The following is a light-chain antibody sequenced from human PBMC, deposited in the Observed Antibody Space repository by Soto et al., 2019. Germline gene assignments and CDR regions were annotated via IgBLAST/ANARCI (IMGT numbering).Light chain of an antibody. V-gene: IGKV3-15*01. J-gene: IGKJ1*01. CDR1: QSVSSN. CDR3: QQYGSTRWA. Sequence: EIGMAQSPAPLFGFSGGRAPLSCRASQSVSSNLAWYQQKPGQAPRLLIYGASTRATGIPDRFSGSGSGTDFTLTISRLEPEDFAVYYCQQYGSTRWAFGQGTKVDIK. CDR2: GAS.